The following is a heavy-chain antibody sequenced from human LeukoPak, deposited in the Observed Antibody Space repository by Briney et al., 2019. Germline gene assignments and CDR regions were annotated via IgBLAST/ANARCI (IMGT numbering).Heavy chain of an antibody. V-gene: IGHV3-23*01. CDR1: GFTFSSYG. Sequence: GGSLRLSCAASGFTFSSYGMSWVRQAPGKGLEWVSDIRGSGGSTYYADSVKGRFTISRDNSKNTLYLQMNSLRAEDTAVYYCARALWGPRGAFDIWGQGTMVTVSS. J-gene: IGHJ3*02. CDR3: ARALWGPRGAFDI. CDR2: IRGSGGST. D-gene: IGHD7-27*01.